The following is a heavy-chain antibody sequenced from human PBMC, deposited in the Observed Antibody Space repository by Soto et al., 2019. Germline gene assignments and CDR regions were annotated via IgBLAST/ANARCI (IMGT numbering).Heavy chain of an antibody. V-gene: IGHV4-61*01. D-gene: IGHD6-19*01. CDR3: ARDREYSSGWYRLGY. J-gene: IGHJ4*02. CDR1: GGSVSSGSYY. Sequence: QVQLQESGPGLVKPSETLSLTCTVSGGSVSSGSYYWSWIRQPPGKGLEWIGYINYSGSTNYNPSLKSRVTISVDTSKNQFSLKLSSVTAADTAVYYCARDREYSSGWYRLGYWGQGTLVTVSS. CDR2: INYSGST.